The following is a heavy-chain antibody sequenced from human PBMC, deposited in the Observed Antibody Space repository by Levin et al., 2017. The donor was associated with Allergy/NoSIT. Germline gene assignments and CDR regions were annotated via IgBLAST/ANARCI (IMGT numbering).Heavy chain of an antibody. Sequence: PGGSLRLSCSASGFTFTRFEMNWVRQAPGKGLEWISFISRDGSSTSYADSVKGRFTISRDNAKDVVYLQLNSLRAEDTALYYCAKVAEAGARSYFHYCYMDVWGKGTTVTVSS. CDR3: AKVAEAGARSYFHYCYMDV. CDR2: ISRDGSST. V-gene: IGHV3-48*03. CDR1: GFTFTRFE. D-gene: IGHD6-13*01. J-gene: IGHJ6*03.